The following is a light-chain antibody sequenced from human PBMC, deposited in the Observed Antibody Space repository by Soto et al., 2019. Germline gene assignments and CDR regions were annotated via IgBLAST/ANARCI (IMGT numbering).Light chain of an antibody. V-gene: IGKV3-11*01. CDR2: DAS. J-gene: IGKJ1*01. Sequence: IVLTQPPATLSVSPFEISNLSFRASQSVSSYLAWYQQKPGQAPRLLIYDASNRATGIPARFSGSGSGTDFTLTISSLEPEDFAVYYCQQRSNWPTFGQGTKVDIK. CDR3: QQRSNWPT. CDR1: QSVSSY.